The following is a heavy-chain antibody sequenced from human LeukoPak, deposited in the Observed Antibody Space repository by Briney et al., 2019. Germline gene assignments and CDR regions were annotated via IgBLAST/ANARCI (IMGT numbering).Heavy chain of an antibody. CDR3: ARYETNVYYLDY. CDR2: IKQEESEK. D-gene: IGHD3-16*01. Sequence: GGSLRLSCAASGFTFNWNWLRWVRQAPGKGRERVAHIKQEESEKFYVDSVNGRFTISRDNTRNSVYLQMNSLRAEDMAVYYCARYETNVYYLDYWGQGALVTVSS. V-gene: IGHV3-7*03. CDR1: GFTFNWNW. J-gene: IGHJ4*02.